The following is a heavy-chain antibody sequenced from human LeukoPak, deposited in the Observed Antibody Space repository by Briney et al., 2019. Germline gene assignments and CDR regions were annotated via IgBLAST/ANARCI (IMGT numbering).Heavy chain of an antibody. CDR1: GFTASSNY. D-gene: IGHD3-10*01. Sequence: PGGSLRLSCAASGFTASSNYVNWVRQTPGKGLEWVSVSYNGGTTDYADSVKGRFTISRDNSRNTLYLQMNSLRVEDTAVYYCARDFYGSGRSNWFDPWGQGTLDTVSS. V-gene: IGHV3-66*02. CDR3: ARDFYGSGRSNWFDP. CDR2: SYNGGTT. J-gene: IGHJ5*02.